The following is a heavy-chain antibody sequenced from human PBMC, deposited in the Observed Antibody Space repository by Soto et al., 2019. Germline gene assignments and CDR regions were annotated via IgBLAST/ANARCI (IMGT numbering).Heavy chain of an antibody. V-gene: IGHV3-30*18. CDR2: ISYDGSNK. D-gene: IGHD5-18*01. Sequence: GGSLRLSCAASGFTFSSYGMHWVRQAPGKGLEWVAVISYDGSNKYYADSVKGRFTISRDNSKNTLYLQMNSLRAEDTAVYYCAKDPFPILYSYGPKGTYCYYGMDVWGQGTTVTVSS. CDR1: GFTFSSYG. J-gene: IGHJ6*02. CDR3: AKDPFPILYSYGPKGTYCYYGMDV.